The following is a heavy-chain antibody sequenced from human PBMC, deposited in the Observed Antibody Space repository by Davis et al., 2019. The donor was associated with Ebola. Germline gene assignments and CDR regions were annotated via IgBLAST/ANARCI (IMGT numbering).Heavy chain of an antibody. Sequence: PSETLSLTCAVYGGSFSGYYWSWIRQPPGKGLEWIGEINHSGSTNYNPSLKSRVTISVDRSKNQFSLKLSSVTAADTAVYYCAREPLGYCSGGSCYPYGMDVWGQGTTVTVSS. CDR3: AREPLGYCSGGSCYPYGMDV. CDR1: GGSFSGYY. J-gene: IGHJ6*02. D-gene: IGHD2-15*01. CDR2: INHSGST. V-gene: IGHV4-34*01.